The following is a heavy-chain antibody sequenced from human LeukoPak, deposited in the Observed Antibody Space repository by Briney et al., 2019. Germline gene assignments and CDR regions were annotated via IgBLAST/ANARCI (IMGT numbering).Heavy chain of an antibody. D-gene: IGHD6-19*01. Sequence: GESLQISCKGSGYSFTSYWSGWVRQLPGKGLEWMGIIYPGDSDTRYSPSFQGQVTISADKSISTAYLQWSSLKASDTAMYYCARPRAVAGTHAFDIWGQGTMVTVSS. J-gene: IGHJ3*02. CDR2: IYPGDSDT. CDR3: ARPRAVAGTHAFDI. V-gene: IGHV5-51*01. CDR1: GYSFTSYW.